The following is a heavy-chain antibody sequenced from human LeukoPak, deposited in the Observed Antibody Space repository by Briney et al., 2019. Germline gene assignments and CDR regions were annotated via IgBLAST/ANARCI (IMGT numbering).Heavy chain of an antibody. J-gene: IGHJ6*02. D-gene: IGHD1-26*01. Sequence: PSETLSLTCTVSGGSISNSGHYWGWIRQPPGKGLEWIGSIYYSGSTYYSPSLKSRVTISVDTSKNQFSLKLSFVTAADRAVYYCARDLGRGSMDVWGLGTTVTVSS. V-gene: IGHV4-39*07. CDR3: ARDLGRGSMDV. CDR2: IYYSGST. CDR1: GGSISNSGHY.